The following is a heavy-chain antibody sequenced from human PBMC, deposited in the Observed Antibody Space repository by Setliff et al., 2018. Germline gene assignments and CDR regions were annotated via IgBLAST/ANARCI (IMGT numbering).Heavy chain of an antibody. CDR1: GFTFNNYA. J-gene: IGHJ6*03. D-gene: IGHD3-16*01. CDR3: ARSGGIGNYNWDV. V-gene: IGHV3-23*03. CDR2: VYRGGSTT. Sequence: PGGSLRLSCAASGFTFNNYAMSWVRQAPGKRLEWVLVVYRGGSTTFYADSVKGRFTISRDDSKKSLYLQMNSLGAEDTAVYYCARSGGIGNYNWDVWGKGTTVTVSS.